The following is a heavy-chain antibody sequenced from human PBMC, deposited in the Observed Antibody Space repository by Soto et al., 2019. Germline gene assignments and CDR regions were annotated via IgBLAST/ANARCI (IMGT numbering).Heavy chain of an antibody. CDR2: VYSSGST. CDR1: GDSITSYN. J-gene: IGHJ5*02. D-gene: IGHD2-21*01. V-gene: IGHV4-59*01. Sequence: SETLSLTCPFSGDSITSYNWNWLRQPPGKALEWIGYVYSSGSTNYNPSLKSRVTISVDTSRNQFSLKVNSVTAADTAMYYCARRAVVAVTGSLDNWLDPWGHGILVTVSS. CDR3: ARRAVVAVTGSLDNWLDP.